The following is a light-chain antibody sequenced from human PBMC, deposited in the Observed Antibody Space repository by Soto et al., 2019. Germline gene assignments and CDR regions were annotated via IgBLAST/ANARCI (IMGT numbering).Light chain of an antibody. CDR3: QQYNDNWT. Sequence: DIQMTQSPSTLSASVGDRATITCRASQSISSWLAWYQQKPGKAPKLLIYKASTLQSGVPSRFSGSGSGTEFTLAISSLQPDDSATYYCQQYNDNWTFGQGTKVEIK. V-gene: IGKV1-5*03. J-gene: IGKJ1*01. CDR1: QSISSW. CDR2: KAS.